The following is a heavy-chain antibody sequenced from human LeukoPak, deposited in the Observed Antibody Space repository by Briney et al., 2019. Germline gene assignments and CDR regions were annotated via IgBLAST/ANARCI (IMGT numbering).Heavy chain of an antibody. CDR1: VGSISSYY. CDR2: IYTSGST. J-gene: IGHJ4*02. D-gene: IGHD1-14*01. Sequence: PSETLSLTCTVSVGSISSYYWRWIRQPAGKGLEGIGRIYTSGSTNYNPSLKSRVTMSVDTSKNQFSLKLSSVTAADTAVYYCARDPNRVPFPGYFDYWGQGTLVTVSS. CDR3: ARDPNRVPFPGYFDY. V-gene: IGHV4-4*07.